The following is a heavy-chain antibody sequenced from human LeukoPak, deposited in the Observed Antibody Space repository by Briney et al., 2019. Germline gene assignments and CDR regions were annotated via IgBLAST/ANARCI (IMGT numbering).Heavy chain of an antibody. CDR1: GFTFSSYS. CDR3: ARAGRVRGANPMRYYFDC. J-gene: IGHJ4*02. V-gene: IGHV3-48*01. Sequence: GGSLRLSCAASGFTFSSYSMNWVRQAPGKGLEWVSYISSSSSTIYYADSVKGRFTISRDNAKNSLYLQMNSLRADDTAVYYCARAGRVRGANPMRYYFDCRGQGTLVTVSS. CDR2: ISSSSSTI. D-gene: IGHD3-10*01.